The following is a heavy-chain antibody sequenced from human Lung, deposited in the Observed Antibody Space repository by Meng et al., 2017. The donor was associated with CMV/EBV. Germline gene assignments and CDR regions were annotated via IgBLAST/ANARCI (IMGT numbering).Heavy chain of an antibody. V-gene: IGHV3-30*04. J-gene: IGHJ3*02. CDR3: ARAASITMIVVVITPAGDAFDI. D-gene: IGHD3-22*01. CDR2: ISYDGSNK. CDR1: GFTFSSYA. Sequence: GGSXRLXCAASGFTFSSYAMHWVRQAPGKGLEWVAVISYDGSNKYYADSVKGRFTISRDNSKNTLYLQMTSLRAEDTAVYYCARAASITMIVVVITPAGDAFDIWGQETXVTVSS.